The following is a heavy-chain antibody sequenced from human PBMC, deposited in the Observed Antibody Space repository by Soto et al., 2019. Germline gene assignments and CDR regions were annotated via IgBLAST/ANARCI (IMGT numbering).Heavy chain of an antibody. CDR3: GRVAITLIRGLKVDFYSMDV. CDR2: ISVYNGNK. D-gene: IGHD3-10*01. V-gene: IGHV1-18*01. J-gene: IGHJ6*02. CDR1: GYTFNNYG. Sequence: QLVQSGGEVKEPGASVQVSCKASGYTFNNYGITWVRQAPGQGLEWLGWISVYNGNKNYAKKVQGRVSMTADTSTSTAHMELRSLQSDDTAVYFCGRVAITLIRGLKVDFYSMDVWGQGTTVTVSS.